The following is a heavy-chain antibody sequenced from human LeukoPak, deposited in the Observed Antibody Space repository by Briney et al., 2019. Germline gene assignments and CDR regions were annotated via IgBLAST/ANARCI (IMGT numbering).Heavy chain of an antibody. V-gene: IGHV4-4*07. J-gene: IGHJ3*02. Sequence: SETLSLTCTVSGGSISSYYWSWIRQPAGKGLEWIGRIYTSGSTNYNPSLKSRVTMSVDTSKNQFSLKPSSVTAADTAVYYCARDRGSSWYDAFDIWGQGTMVTVSS. CDR2: IYTSGST. CDR3: ARDRGSSWYDAFDI. CDR1: GGSISSYY. D-gene: IGHD6-13*01.